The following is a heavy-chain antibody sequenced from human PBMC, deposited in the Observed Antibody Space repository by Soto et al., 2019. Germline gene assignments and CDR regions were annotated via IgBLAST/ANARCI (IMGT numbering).Heavy chain of an antibody. CDR1: GDSVSSKSAT. V-gene: IGHV6-1*01. CDR2: TYYRSKWHN. J-gene: IGHJ4*02. D-gene: IGHD3-10*02. Sequence: PSQTLSLTCAISGDSVSSKSATWSWIRQFPSRGLEWLGRTYYRSKWHNEYAVSVKSRITINPDTSKNQFSLQLNSVTPEDTAVYYCANMDDVWGQGTLVTVSS. CDR3: ANMDDV.